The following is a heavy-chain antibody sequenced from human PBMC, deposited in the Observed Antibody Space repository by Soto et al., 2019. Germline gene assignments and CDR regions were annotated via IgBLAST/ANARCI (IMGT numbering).Heavy chain of an antibody. CDR2: IIPIFGTA. D-gene: IGHD6-6*01. CDR3: ARAYSSSIYYYYGMDV. Sequence: SVKVSCRASGGTFRSYAIRWVRQASEQGLEWMGGIIPIFGTANYAQKFQGRVTITADESTSTAYMELSSLRSEDTAVYYCARAYSSSIYYYYGMDVWGQGTTVTVSS. V-gene: IGHV1-69*13. CDR1: GGTFRSYA. J-gene: IGHJ6*02.